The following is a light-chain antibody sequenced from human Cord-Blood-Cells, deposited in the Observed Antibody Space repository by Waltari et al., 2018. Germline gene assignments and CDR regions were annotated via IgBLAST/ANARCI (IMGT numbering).Light chain of an antibody. CDR2: WAS. J-gene: IGKJ4*01. CDR1: HSVLYIYNNTNY. Sequence: DIVMTQSPDSLAVSLGERATIHCKSSHSVLYIYNNTNYLAWYQQKPGQPPKLLIYWASTRESGVPDRFSGSGSVTDFTLTISSLQAEDVAVYYCQQYYSTPLTFGGGTKVEIK. CDR3: QQYYSTPLT. V-gene: IGKV4-1*01.